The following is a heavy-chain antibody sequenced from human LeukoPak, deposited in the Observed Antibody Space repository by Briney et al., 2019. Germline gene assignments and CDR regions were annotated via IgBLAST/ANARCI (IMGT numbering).Heavy chain of an antibody. CDR3: AKERLLWFGDAFDI. D-gene: IGHD3-10*01. V-gene: IGHV3-30*18. CDR2: ISYDGSNK. J-gene: IGHJ3*02. Sequence: GGSLRLSCAASGFTFSSYGMHWVRQAPGKGLEWVAVISYDGSNKYYADSVKGRFTISRDNSKNTLYLQMNSLRAEDTAVYYCAKERLLWFGDAFDIWGQGTMVTVSS. CDR1: GFTFSSYG.